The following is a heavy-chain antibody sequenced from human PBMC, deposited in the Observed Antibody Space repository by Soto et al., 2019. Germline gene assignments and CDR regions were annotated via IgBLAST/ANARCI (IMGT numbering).Heavy chain of an antibody. V-gene: IGHV4-34*01. CDR3: ARGDSSGWYWDYYYYGMDV. D-gene: IGHD6-19*01. CDR1: DGYFSGYY. Sequence: PSETLSLTYAVYDGYFSGYYGSWISQPPGKGLEWIGEINHSGSTNYNPSLKSRVTISVDTSKNQFSLKLSSVTAADTAVYYCARGDSSGWYWDYYYYGMDVWGQGTTVTVS. J-gene: IGHJ6*02. CDR2: INHSGST.